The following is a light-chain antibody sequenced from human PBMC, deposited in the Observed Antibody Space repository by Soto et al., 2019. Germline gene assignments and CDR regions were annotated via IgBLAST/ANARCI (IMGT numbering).Light chain of an antibody. V-gene: IGKV1-39*01. J-gene: IGKJ4*01. CDR2: VAS. CDR1: QSIGRF. CDR3: QQSFTTPLT. Sequence: DIQMTQSPSSLSASVGDRVTITCRASQSIGRFLNWHQQKPGKAPNVLINVASTLRSGVPSRFSGSGSGTDFNLTINSLQPEDFATYFCQQSFTTPLTFGGGNKV.